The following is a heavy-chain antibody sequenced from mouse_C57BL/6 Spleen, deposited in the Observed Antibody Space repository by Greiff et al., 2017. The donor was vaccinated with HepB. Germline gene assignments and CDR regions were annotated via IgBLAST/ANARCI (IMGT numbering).Heavy chain of an antibody. CDR2: IDPSDSYT. CDR1: GYTFTSYW. CDR3: ARESNSWFAY. V-gene: IGHV1-69*01. Sequence: QVQLQQPGAELVMPGASVKLSCKASGYTFTSYWMHWVKQRPGQGLEWIGEIDPSDSYTNYNQKFKGKSTLTVDKSSSTAYMQLSSLTSEDSAVYYCARESNSWFAYWGQGTLVTVSA. D-gene: IGHD2-5*01. J-gene: IGHJ3*01.